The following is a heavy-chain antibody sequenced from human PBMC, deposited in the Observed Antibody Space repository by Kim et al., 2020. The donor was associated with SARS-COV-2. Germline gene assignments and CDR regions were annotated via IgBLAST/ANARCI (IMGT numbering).Heavy chain of an antibody. Sequence: SETLSLTCTVSGGSISSGGYYWSWIRQHPGKGLEWIGYIYYSGSTYYNPSLKSRVTISVDTSKNQFSLKLSSVTAADTAVYYCARDPPKITVPLGYYYYSGMDAWGQGTTVTVSS. CDR3: ARDPPKITVPLGYYYYSGMDA. J-gene: IGHJ6*02. CDR2: IYYSGST. V-gene: IGHV4-31*03. CDR1: GGSISSGGYY.